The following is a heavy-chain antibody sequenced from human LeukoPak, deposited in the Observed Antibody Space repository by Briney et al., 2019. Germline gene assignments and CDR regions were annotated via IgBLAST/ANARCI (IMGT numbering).Heavy chain of an antibody. V-gene: IGHV3-48*04. CDR2: ISSSSSTI. CDR1: GFTFSSYS. Sequence: GGSLRLSCAASGFTFSSYSMNWVRRAPGKGLEWVSYISSSSSTIYYADSVKGRFTISRDNAKNSLYLQMNSLRAEDTGVYYCARWNLGSDYWGQGTLVTVSS. D-gene: IGHD1-1*01. J-gene: IGHJ4*02. CDR3: ARWNLGSDY.